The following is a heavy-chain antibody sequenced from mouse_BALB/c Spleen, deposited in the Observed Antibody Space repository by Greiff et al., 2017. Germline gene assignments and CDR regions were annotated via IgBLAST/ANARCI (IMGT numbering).Heavy chain of an antibody. CDR3: ARSGLTGTGGFAY. D-gene: IGHD4-1*01. CDR1: GYSITSDYA. Sequence: ESGPGLVKPSQSLSLTCTVTGYSITSDYAWNWIRQFPGNKLEWMGYISYSGSTSYNPSLKSRISITRDTSKNQFFLQLNSVTTEDTATYYCARSGLTGTGGFAYWGQGTLVTVSA. CDR2: ISYSGST. V-gene: IGHV3-2*02. J-gene: IGHJ3*01.